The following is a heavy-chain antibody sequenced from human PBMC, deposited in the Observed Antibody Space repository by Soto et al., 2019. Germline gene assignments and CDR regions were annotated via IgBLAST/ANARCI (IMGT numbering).Heavy chain of an antibody. V-gene: IGHV1-2*04. CDR3: ARKSGGATATLDYYYFYMAV. D-gene: IGHD5-12*01. J-gene: IGHJ6*03. CDR2: INPNSGVT. Sequence: QVQLVQSGAEVRKPGASVTVSCRSSGDSFNDYYIHWVRQAPGQGPEWMGWINPNSGVTKYAQKFQGWVSMTRDTSIRTVYMQLSRLRSDDTAVYYCARKSGGATATLDYYYFYMAVWGTGTTVTVSS. CDR1: GDSFNDYY.